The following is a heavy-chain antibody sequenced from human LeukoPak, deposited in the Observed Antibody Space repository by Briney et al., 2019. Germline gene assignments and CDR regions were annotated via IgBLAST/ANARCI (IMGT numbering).Heavy chain of an antibody. D-gene: IGHD3-9*01. V-gene: IGHV3-33*01. Sequence: GRSLRLSCAASGFTFSSYGMHWVRQAPGKGLEWVAVIWYDGSNKYYADSVKGRFTISRDNSKNTLYLQMNSLRAEDTAVYYCARAPLRYFDCLLVYWGQGTLVTVSS. CDR1: GFTFSSYG. J-gene: IGHJ4*02. CDR2: IWYDGSNK. CDR3: ARAPLRYFDCLLVY.